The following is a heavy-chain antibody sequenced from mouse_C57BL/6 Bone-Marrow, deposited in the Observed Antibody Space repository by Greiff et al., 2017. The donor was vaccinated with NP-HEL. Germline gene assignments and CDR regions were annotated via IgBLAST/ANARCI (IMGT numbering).Heavy chain of an antibody. CDR1: GFTFSDYG. D-gene: IGHD1-1*01. J-gene: IGHJ2*01. Sequence: EVKLVESGGGLVKPGGSLKLSCAASGFTFSDYGMHWVRQAPEKGLEWVAYISSGSSTIYYADTVKGRFTISRDNAKNTLFLQMTSLRSEDTAMYYCARPDDYGSSFHFDYWGQGTTLTVSS. V-gene: IGHV5-17*01. CDR3: ARPDDYGSSFHFDY. CDR2: ISSGSSTI.